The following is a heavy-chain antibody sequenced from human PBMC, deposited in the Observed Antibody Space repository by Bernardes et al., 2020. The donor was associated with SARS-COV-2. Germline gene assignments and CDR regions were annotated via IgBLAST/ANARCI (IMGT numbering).Heavy chain of an antibody. CDR1: GFSFSSYG. J-gene: IGHJ4*02. V-gene: IGHV3-23*01. CDR2: TVSSGGST. Sequence: GRSLRLSCAASGFSFSSYGMSWVRQAPGKGLEWVSATVSSGGSTYYADSVKGRFTISRDNSKSTLYLQMNSLRADDSAVYYCAKGDDDNWRGWFDCWGQGTLVTVSS. CDR3: AKGDDDNWRGWFDC. D-gene: IGHD1-1*01.